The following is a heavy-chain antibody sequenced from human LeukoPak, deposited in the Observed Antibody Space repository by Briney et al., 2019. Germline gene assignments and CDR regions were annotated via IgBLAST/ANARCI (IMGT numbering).Heavy chain of an antibody. CDR3: TREPVGSTGLFDS. J-gene: IGHJ4*02. CDR2: TSPDGNSA. Sequence: PGGSLRLSCTASGFALSASWMHWVPQAPGKGRVWVSRTSPDGNSAIYADSVKGRFIISRDNAKNTIYLQMNSLRPEDTAIYYCTREPVGSTGLFDSWGQGTLVTVSS. D-gene: IGHD1-26*01. CDR1: GFALSASW. V-gene: IGHV3-74*01.